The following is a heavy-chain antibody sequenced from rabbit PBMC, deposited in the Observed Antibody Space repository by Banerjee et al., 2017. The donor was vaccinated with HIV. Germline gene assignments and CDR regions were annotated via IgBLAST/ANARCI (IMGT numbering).Heavy chain of an antibody. D-gene: IGHD6-1*01. CDR2: IDTGTTST. Sequence: QSLEESGGDLVKPGASLTLTCTASGFSFSSSYWICWVRQAPGKGLEWIGCIDTGTTSTYYASWAKGRFTISKTSSTTVTLQMTSLTVADTATYFCARSSYIGVSYGFTRLDLWGQGTLVTVS. CDR3: ARSSYIGVSYGFTRLDL. CDR1: GFSFSSSYW. J-gene: IGHJ3*01. V-gene: IGHV1S40*01.